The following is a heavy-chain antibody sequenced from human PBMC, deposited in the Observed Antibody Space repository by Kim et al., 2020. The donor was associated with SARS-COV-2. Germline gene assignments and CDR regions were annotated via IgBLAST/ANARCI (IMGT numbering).Heavy chain of an antibody. Sequence: GGSLRHSCEASGFTFSQYWMTWVRQAPGKGLEWLANIKPDGSREHYADSVKGRFTISRDNTKNSLCLQMNSLRAEDTAVYYCARDSCASGSLDCWGQGTLVTVSS. CDR1: GFTFSQYW. CDR2: IKPDGSRE. V-gene: IGHV3-7*01. CDR3: ARDSCASGSLDC. J-gene: IGHJ4*02. D-gene: IGHD3-10*01.